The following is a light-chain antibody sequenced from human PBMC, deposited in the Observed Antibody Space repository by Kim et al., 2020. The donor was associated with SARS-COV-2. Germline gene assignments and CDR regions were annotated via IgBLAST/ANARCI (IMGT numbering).Light chain of an antibody. CDR2: GAS. CDR3: QQYNNWPLT. J-gene: IGKJ4*01. Sequence: VSPGERATHSGRASQSVSSNLAWYQQKPGQAPRLLIYGASTRATAIPARFSGSGSGTEFALTISSLQSEDFAVYYCQQYNNWPLTFGGGTKVEIK. V-gene: IGKV3-15*01. CDR1: QSVSSN.